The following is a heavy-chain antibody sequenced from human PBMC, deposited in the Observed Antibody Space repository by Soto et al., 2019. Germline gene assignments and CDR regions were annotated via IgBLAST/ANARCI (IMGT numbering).Heavy chain of an antibody. V-gene: IGHV1-69*06. CDR2: IIPIFGTA. D-gene: IGHD1-7*01. J-gene: IGHJ6*02. CDR3: ARDQGACGYTWNYGLCGMDV. CDR1: GCTFSSYA. Sequence: SVKVSCKASGCTFSSYAISWVRQAPGQGLEWMGGIIPIFGTANYAQKFQGRVTITADKSTSTAYMELSSLRSEDTAVYYCARDQGACGYTWNYGLCGMDVWGQGTTVTVSS.